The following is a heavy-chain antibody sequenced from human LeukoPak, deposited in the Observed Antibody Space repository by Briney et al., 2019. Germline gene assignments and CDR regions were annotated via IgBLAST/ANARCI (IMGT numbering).Heavy chain of an antibody. V-gene: IGHV1-3*01. J-gene: IGHJ6*02. CDR1: GYTFTSYA. CDR2: INAGNGNT. Sequence: ASVKVSCKASGYTFTSYAMRWVRQAPGQRLEWMGWINAGNGNTKYSQKFQGRVTITRDTSASTAYMELSSLRSEDTAVYYCARVELAYYYYGMDVWGQGTTVTVSS. D-gene: IGHD1-26*01. CDR3: ARVELAYYYYGMDV.